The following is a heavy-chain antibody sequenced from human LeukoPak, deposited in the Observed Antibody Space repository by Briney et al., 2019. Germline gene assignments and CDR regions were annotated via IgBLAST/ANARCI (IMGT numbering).Heavy chain of an antibody. J-gene: IGHJ6*02. D-gene: IGHD6-19*01. CDR1: GYTFTIYG. CDR3: ARDRYSSGWYYYGMDV. V-gene: IGHV1-18*01. CDR2: ISAYNGNT. Sequence: GASVKVSCKASGYTFTIYGISWVRQAPGQGLEWMGWISAYNGNTNYAQKLQGRVTMTTDTSTSTAYMELRSLRSDDTAVYYCARDRYSSGWYYYGMDVWGQGTTVTVSS.